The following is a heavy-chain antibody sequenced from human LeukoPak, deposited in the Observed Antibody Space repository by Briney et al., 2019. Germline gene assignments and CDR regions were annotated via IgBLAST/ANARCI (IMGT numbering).Heavy chain of an antibody. D-gene: IGHD1-26*01. J-gene: IGHJ4*02. CDR2: ITASGTAM. Sequence: HTGGSLRLSCAASGFTFSSYSMNWVRQAPGKGLEWVSRITASGTAMFYADSVKGRFTISRDNAKNSLYLQMNSLRDEDTAVYYCASSGSYRFDYWGQGTLVTVSS. V-gene: IGHV3-48*02. CDR3: ASSGSYRFDY. CDR1: GFTFSSYS.